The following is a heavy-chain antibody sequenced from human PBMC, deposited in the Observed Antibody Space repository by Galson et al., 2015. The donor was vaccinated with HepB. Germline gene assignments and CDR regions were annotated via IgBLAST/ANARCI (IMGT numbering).Heavy chain of an antibody. CDR2: ISYDGSHK. J-gene: IGHJ6*02. D-gene: IGHD3-22*01. CDR3: ANDYYDSSGSYYYGMDV. Sequence: SLRLSCAASGFTFNNYGMHWVRQAPGKGLEWVAVISYDGSHKYYADSVKGRFTISRDNSKNTLYLQMNSLRAENTAVYYCANDYYDSSGSYYYGMDVWGQGTTVTVSS. CDR1: GFTFNNYG. V-gene: IGHV3-30*18.